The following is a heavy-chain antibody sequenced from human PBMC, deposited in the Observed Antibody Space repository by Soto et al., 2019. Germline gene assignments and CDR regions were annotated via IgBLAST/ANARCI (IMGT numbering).Heavy chain of an antibody. CDR3: ARDQAADASSNAFDI. CDR2: INPSGGST. D-gene: IGHD6-13*01. V-gene: IGHV1-46*01. Sequence: GASVKVSCKASGYTFTSYYMHWVRQAPGQGLEWMGIINPSGGSTSYAQKFQGRVTMTRDTSTSTVYMELSSLRSEDTAVYYCARDQAADASSNAFDIWGQGTMVTVSS. CDR1: GYTFTSYY. J-gene: IGHJ3*02.